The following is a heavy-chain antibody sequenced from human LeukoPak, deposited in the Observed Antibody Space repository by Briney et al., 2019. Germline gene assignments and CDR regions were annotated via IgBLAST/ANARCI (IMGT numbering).Heavy chain of an antibody. Sequence: SVKVSCKASGGTFSSYAISWVRQAPGQGLEWMGGITPIFGTANYAQKFQGRVTITADKSTSTAYMELSSLRSEDTAVYYCARASPGHYYDSSGLDYWGQGTLVTVSS. CDR3: ARASPGHYYDSSGLDY. J-gene: IGHJ4*02. V-gene: IGHV1-69*06. CDR2: ITPIFGTA. CDR1: GGTFSSYA. D-gene: IGHD3-22*01.